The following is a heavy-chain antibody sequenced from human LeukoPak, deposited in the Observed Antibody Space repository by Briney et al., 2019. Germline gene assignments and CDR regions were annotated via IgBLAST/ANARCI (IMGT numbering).Heavy chain of an antibody. V-gene: IGHV4-61*02. CDR3: ARGHYYYGMDV. CDR1: GGSISSGTYY. Sequence: SETLSLTCTVSGGSISSGTYYWSWIRQPAGKGLEWIGRIYLNESPTYSHSLKSRVTISIDTSKNQFSMQLRPVTAADTAVYYCARGHYYYGMDVWGQGTTVIVSS. J-gene: IGHJ6*02. CDR2: IYLNESP.